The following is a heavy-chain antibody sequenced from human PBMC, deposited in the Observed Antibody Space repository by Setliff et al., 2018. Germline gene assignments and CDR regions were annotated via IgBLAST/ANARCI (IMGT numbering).Heavy chain of an antibody. CDR1: GYTFTSYG. D-gene: IGHD2-21*01. CDR3: ATEKFPGDWGDY. J-gene: IGHJ4*02. V-gene: IGHV1-18*01. CDR2: ISLYNGKT. Sequence: ASVKVSCKASGYTFTSYGFSWVRQAPGQGLEWMGWISLYNGKTKYAQKFQGRVTMTTDTSTRTAYMEVTSLRSDDTAVYYCATEKFPGDWGDYWGQGTLVTVSS.